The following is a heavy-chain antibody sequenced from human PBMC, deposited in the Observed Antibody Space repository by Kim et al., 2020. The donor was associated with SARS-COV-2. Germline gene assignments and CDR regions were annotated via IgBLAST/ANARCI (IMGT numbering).Heavy chain of an antibody. CDR3: ARNRYCSSTSCPRAFDI. CDR1: GGSISSSNW. J-gene: IGHJ3*02. Sequence: SETLSLTCAVSGGSISSSNWWSWVRQPPGKGLEWIGGIYHSGSTNYNPSLKSRVTISVDKSKNQFSLKLSSVTAADTAVYYCARNRYCSSTSCPRAFDIWGQGTMVTVSS. CDR2: IYHSGST. D-gene: IGHD2-2*01. V-gene: IGHV4-4*02.